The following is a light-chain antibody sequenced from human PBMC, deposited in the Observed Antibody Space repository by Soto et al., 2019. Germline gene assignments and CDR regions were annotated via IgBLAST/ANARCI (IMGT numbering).Light chain of an antibody. Sequence: SVLTQPASVSGSPGQSITISCTGSSSVVGSYTLVSWYQQHPGKVPKLMIYEVSKRPSGVSVRFSGSRSGNTASLTISGLQAEDEADYFCWSYAGSFTYVFGTGTKVTVL. J-gene: IGLJ1*01. CDR3: WSYAGSFTYV. CDR1: SSVVGSYTL. CDR2: EVS. V-gene: IGLV2-23*02.